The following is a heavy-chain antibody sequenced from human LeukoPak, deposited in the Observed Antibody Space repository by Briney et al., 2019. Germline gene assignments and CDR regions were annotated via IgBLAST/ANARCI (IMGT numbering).Heavy chain of an antibody. Sequence: GGSLRLSCAASGFTVSNNYMRWVRQAPGKGLEWVSLIYSGGSTYYADSVKGRFIISRDNSKNTLYLQMNSLRAEDTAVYYCASGRSGYDFDLYSSGWYEYYFDYWGQGTLVTVSS. CDR3: ASGRSGYDFDLYSSGWYEYYFDY. CDR1: GFTVSNNY. J-gene: IGHJ4*02. V-gene: IGHV3-66*01. D-gene: IGHD6-19*01. CDR2: IYSGGST.